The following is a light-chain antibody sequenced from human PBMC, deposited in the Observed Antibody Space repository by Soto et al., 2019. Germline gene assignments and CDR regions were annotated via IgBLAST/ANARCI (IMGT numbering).Light chain of an antibody. CDR1: SSDVGAYDY. V-gene: IGLV2-8*01. CDR2: EVN. J-gene: IGLJ3*02. CDR3: SSFAAHDTVV. Sequence: QSALTQPPSASGAPGQSVTISCTGTSSDVGAYDYVCWYQQHPGKAPKLMIYEVNKRPSGGPDRFSGSKSGNTASLTVSGLQAGDEADYYCSSFAAHDTVVFGGGTKLTVL.